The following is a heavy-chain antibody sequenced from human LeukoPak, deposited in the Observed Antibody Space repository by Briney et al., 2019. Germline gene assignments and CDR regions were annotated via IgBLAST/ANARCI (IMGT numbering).Heavy chain of an antibody. J-gene: IGHJ4*02. D-gene: IGHD6-19*01. CDR2: ISSSSSYI. CDR1: GFTFSSYS. CDR3: ARDLAVAGTAPYFDY. Sequence: GGSLRLSCAASGFTFSSYSMNWVRQAPGKGLEWVSSISSSSSYIYYADSVKGRFTISRDNAKNSLYLQMNSLRAEDTAVYYCARDLAVAGTAPYFDYWGQGTLVTVSS. V-gene: IGHV3-21*01.